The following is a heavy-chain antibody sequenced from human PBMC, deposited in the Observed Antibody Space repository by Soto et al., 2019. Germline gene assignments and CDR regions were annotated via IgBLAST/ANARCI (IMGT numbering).Heavy chain of an antibody. J-gene: IGHJ3*02. V-gene: IGHV4-59*01. CDR3: ARDTGGNCSGDSCYTGAFDI. Sequence: QVQLQESGPGLVKPSETLSLTCTVPGGSISSYHWNWIRQPPGKGLEWIGYIYYSGSTNYNPSLKIRVTISVDKAKSQFSLKVGFVTAADTAVYHCARDTGGNCSGDSCYTGAFDIWGQGTMVTVSS. CDR1: GGSISSYH. CDR2: IYYSGST. D-gene: IGHD2-15*01.